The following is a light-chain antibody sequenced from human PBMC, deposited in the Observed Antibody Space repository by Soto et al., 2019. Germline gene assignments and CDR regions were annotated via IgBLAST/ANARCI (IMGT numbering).Light chain of an antibody. CDR1: QSVTTY. V-gene: IGKV3-11*01. Sequence: EIVLTQAPATLSLSPGKRANISGKAIQSVTTYLAWYQQQPGQAPRLLIYDASARATGIPARFSGSGSGTDFTLTISSLEPEDFAVYYCQQRSIWTPSITFGQGTRLEIK. CDR3: QQRSIWTPSIT. J-gene: IGKJ5*01. CDR2: DAS.